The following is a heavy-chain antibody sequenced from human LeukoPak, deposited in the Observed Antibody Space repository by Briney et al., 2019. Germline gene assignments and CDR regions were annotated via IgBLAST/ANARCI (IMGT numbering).Heavy chain of an antibody. CDR1: SFSFNSYW. CDR3: ARVGGSYSIDS. V-gene: IGHV3-74*01. J-gene: IGHJ4*02. CDR2: INTDGTST. Sequence: GGSLRLSCAASSFSFNSYWMLWVRQAPGKGLVWVSRINTDGTSTTCADSVEGRFTISRDNAKNTLYLQMSSLRAEDTAVYYCARVGGSYSIDSWGQGTLVTVSS. D-gene: IGHD1-26*01.